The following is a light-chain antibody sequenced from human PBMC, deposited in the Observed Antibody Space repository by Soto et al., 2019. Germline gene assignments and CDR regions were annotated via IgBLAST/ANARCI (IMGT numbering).Light chain of an antibody. V-gene: IGLV1-40*01. CDR3: QSYDSARGGPRL. Sequence: QSVLTQPPSVSGAPGQRVTISCTGSRTNIGAGYNVQWYQQVPGTAPKLLIYANNNRPSGVPDRFSGSKSGTSPSLANTGLQAEDEVDYYSQSYDSARGGPRLFGGGTRLTAL. J-gene: IGLJ2*01. CDR1: RTNIGAGYN. CDR2: ANN.